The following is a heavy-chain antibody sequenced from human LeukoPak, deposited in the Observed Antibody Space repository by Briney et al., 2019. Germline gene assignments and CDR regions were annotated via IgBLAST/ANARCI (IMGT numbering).Heavy chain of an antibody. J-gene: IGHJ6*04. CDR3: ARNRKLRYYGMDV. V-gene: IGHV4-59*01. CDR1: GGSISSYY. Sequence: SETLSPTCTVLGGSISSYYWSWIRQPPGKGLEWIGYIYYSGSTNYNPSLKSRVTISVDTSKNQFSLKLSSVTAADTAVYYCARNRKLRYYGMDVWGKGTTVTVSS. CDR2: IYYSGST. D-gene: IGHD3-16*02.